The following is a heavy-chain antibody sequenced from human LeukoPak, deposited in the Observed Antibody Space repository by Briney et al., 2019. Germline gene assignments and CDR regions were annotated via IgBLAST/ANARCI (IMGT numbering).Heavy chain of an antibody. D-gene: IGHD3-10*01. J-gene: IGHJ4*02. V-gene: IGHV1-2*02. Sequence: GASVKVSCKASGYTFTGYYMHWVRQAPGQGLEWMGWINPNSGGTNYAQKFQGRVTMTRDTSISTAYMELSRLRSDDTAVYYCARGLTTMVRGVIITFGYWGQGTLVTVSS. CDR3: ARGLTTMVRGVIITFGY. CDR1: GYTFTGYY. CDR2: INPNSGGT.